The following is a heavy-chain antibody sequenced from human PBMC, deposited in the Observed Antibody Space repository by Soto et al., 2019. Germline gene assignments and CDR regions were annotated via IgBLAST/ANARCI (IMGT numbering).Heavy chain of an antibody. Sequence: PGGSLRLSCAASGFTFSSYAMSWVRQAPGKGLEWVSAISGSGGSTYYADSVKGRFTISRDNSKNTLYLQMNSLRAEDTAVYYCAKEVEYSYGPPYYYGMDVWGQGTTVTVSS. V-gene: IGHV3-23*01. CDR2: ISGSGGST. CDR1: GFTFSSYA. CDR3: AKEVEYSYGPPYYYGMDV. J-gene: IGHJ6*02. D-gene: IGHD5-18*01.